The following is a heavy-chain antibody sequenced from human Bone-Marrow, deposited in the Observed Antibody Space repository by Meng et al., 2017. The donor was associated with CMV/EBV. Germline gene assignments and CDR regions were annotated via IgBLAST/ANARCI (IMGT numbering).Heavy chain of an antibody. CDR1: GFTFSNAW. D-gene: IGHD2-2*01. J-gene: IGHJ4*02. V-gene: IGHV3-30*02. Sequence: GGSLRLSCAASGFTFSNAWMNWVRQAPGKGLEWVAFIRYDGSNKYYADSGKGRFTISRDNSKNTLYLQMNSLRAEDTAVYYCAKVLSVWRREPAPRGPFDYWGQGTLVTVSS. CDR2: IRYDGSNK. CDR3: AKVLSVWRREPAPRGPFDY.